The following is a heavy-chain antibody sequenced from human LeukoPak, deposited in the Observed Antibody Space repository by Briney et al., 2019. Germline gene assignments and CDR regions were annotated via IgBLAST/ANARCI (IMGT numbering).Heavy chain of an antibody. J-gene: IGHJ4*02. CDR1: GYTFTGYY. CDR2: INPNSGGT. D-gene: IGHD5-18*01. Sequence: ASVNVSCKASGYTFTGYYMHWVRQAPGQGLEWMGWINPNSGGTNYAQKFQGRVTMTRDTSISTAYMELSRLRSDDTTVYYCASSSGSSRDTAMVKVYWGQGTLVTVSS. V-gene: IGHV1-2*02. CDR3: ASSSGSSRDTAMVKVY.